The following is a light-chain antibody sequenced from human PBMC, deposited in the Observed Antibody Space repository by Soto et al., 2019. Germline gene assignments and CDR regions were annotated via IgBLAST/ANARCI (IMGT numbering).Light chain of an antibody. CDR2: RNN. V-gene: IGLV1-47*01. CDR1: SSNIGSNH. J-gene: IGLJ3*02. CDR3: AACDDSLSGWV. Sequence: QSVLAQQPSASGTPGQRVIISCSGSSSNIGSNHVYWYQQFPGTAPKLLIYRNNQRPSGVPDRFSGSKSGTSASLAISGLRSEDEADYYCAACDDSLSGWVFGGGTKLTVL.